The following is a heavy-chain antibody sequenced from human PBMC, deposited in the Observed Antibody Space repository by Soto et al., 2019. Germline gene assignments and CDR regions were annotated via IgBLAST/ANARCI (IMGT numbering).Heavy chain of an antibody. J-gene: IGHJ4*02. CDR2: TSWNSGSI. V-gene: IGHV3-9*01. D-gene: IGHD5-12*01. Sequence: GGSLRLSCAASGFTFDDYAMHWVRQAPGKGLEWVSGTSWNSGSIGYADSVKGRFTISRDNAKNSLYLQMNSLRAEDTALYYCAKDIVNEYSGYDSEGYYFDYWGQGTLVTVSS. CDR1: GFTFDDYA. CDR3: AKDIVNEYSGYDSEGYYFDY.